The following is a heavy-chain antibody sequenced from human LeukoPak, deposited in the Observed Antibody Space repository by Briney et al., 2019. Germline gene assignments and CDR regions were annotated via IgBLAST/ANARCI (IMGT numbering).Heavy chain of an antibody. J-gene: IGHJ4*02. D-gene: IGHD1-1*01. CDR2: VTGGGGST. V-gene: IGHV3-23*01. Sequence: GGSLRLSCAASGFTFSSYAIHWVRQAPGKGLEWVSAVTGGGGSTNYADSVKGRFTISRDNAKNTLYLQMNSLRAEDTAVYYCARDTNGDWGQGTLVTVSS. CDR3: ARDTNGD. CDR1: GFTFSSYA.